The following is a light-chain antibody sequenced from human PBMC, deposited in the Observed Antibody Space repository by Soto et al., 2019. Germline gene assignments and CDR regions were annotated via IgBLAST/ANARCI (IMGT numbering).Light chain of an antibody. CDR2: GVS. J-gene: IGKJ2*01. Sequence: DIVLTQSPATLSVSPGDTVTLSCRASESLFGFLAWYQQKPGQAPRLLMYGVSTRATGIPARFSGGGSATDFTLTISSLQSEDSAFYSCQSYNYWPFASGLETRLEI. CDR3: QSYNYWPFA. V-gene: IGKV3-15*01. CDR1: ESLFGF.